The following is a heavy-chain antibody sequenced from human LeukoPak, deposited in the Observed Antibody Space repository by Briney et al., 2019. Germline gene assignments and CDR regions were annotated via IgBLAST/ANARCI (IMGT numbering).Heavy chain of an antibody. CDR3: ARDGSPAGYYFDY. CDR1: GGSISSYY. CDR2: IYYSGST. D-gene: IGHD2-2*01. J-gene: IGHJ4*02. Sequence: RSSETLSLTCTVSGGSISSYYWSWIRQPPGKGLEWIGYIYYSGSTNYNPSLKSRVTISVDTSKNQFSLKLSPVTAADTAVYYCARDGSPAGYYFDYWGQGTLVTVSS. V-gene: IGHV4-59*01.